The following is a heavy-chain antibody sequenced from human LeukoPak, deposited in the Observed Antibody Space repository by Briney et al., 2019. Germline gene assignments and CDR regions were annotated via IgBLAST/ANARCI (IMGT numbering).Heavy chain of an antibody. CDR3: ARGAIEWLVSN. V-gene: IGHV4-59*01. CDR1: GGSISSYY. Sequence: SETLSLTCTVSGGSISSYYWSWIRQPPVKGLEWIGYIYYSGSTNYNPSLKSRVTISVDTSKNQFSLKLSSVTAADTAVYYCARGAIEWLVSNWGQGTLVTVSS. CDR2: IYYSGST. D-gene: IGHD6-19*01. J-gene: IGHJ4*02.